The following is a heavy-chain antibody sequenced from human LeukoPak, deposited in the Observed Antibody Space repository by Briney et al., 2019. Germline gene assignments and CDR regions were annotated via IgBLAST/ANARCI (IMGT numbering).Heavy chain of an antibody. Sequence: ASVKVSCKASGYTFTGYYLHWVRQAPGQGLEWMGWINPNSGGTNYAQKFQGRVTMTRDTSISTACMELNRLRSDDTAVYYCATFAGEHQAPFDYWGQGTLVTVSS. J-gene: IGHJ4*02. D-gene: IGHD1-26*01. CDR2: INPNSGGT. V-gene: IGHV1-2*02. CDR1: GYTFTGYY. CDR3: ATFAGEHQAPFDY.